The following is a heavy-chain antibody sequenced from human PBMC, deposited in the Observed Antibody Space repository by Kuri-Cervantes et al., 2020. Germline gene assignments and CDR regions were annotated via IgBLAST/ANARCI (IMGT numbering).Heavy chain of an antibody. D-gene: IGHD1-1*01. CDR2: ISGSGSPI. CDR3: ARCGSERCGYFQH. Sequence: GESLKISCAASGFTFSSYSMNWVRQAPGEGLEWVSYISGSGSPIYYADSLKGRFTISRDSAKNSLYLQMNSLRAEDTAVYYCARCGSERCGYFQHWGQGTLVTVSS. CDR1: GFTFSSYS. V-gene: IGHV3-48*04. J-gene: IGHJ1*01.